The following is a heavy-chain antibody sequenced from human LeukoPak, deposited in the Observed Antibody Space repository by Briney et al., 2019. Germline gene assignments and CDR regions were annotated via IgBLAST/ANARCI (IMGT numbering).Heavy chain of an antibody. CDR1: GGSISSYY. CDR3: ARVGTPTENYYFDY. J-gene: IGHJ4*02. CDR2: IYYSGST. V-gene: IGHV4-59*08. D-gene: IGHD1-1*01. Sequence: PSETLSLTCTVSGGSISSYYWSWIRQPPGKGLEWIGCIYYSGSTNYNPSLKSRVTISVDTSKNQFSLKLSSVTAADTAVYYCARVGTPTENYYFDYWGQGTLVTVSS.